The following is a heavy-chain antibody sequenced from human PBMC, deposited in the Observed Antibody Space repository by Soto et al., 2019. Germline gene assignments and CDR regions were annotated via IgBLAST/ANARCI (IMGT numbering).Heavy chain of an antibody. Sequence: SGPTLVNPTQTLTLTCTFSGFSLSTSGMCVSWIRQPPGKALEWLARIDWDDDKYYSTSLKTRLTISKDTSKNQVVLTMTNMDPVDTATYYCARITAGYCSGGSCYRAYYYYGMDVWGQGTTVTVSS. CDR1: GFSLSTSGMC. D-gene: IGHD2-15*01. V-gene: IGHV2-70*11. CDR2: IDWDDDK. J-gene: IGHJ6*02. CDR3: ARITAGYCSGGSCYRAYYYYGMDV.